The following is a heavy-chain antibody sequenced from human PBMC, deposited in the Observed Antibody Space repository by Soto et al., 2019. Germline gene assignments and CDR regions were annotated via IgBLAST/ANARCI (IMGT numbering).Heavy chain of an antibody. J-gene: IGHJ4*02. CDR1: GFTFSSYA. CDR3: AKVAVLLWSGEFQNYFDY. D-gene: IGHD3-10*01. Sequence: EVQLLESGGGLVQPGGSLRLSCAASGFTFSSYAMSWVRQAPGKGLEWVSAISGSGGSTYYADSVKGRFTISRDNSKNTLYLQMNSLRAEDTAVYYCAKVAVLLWSGEFQNYFDYWGQGTLVTVSS. V-gene: IGHV3-23*01. CDR2: ISGSGGST.